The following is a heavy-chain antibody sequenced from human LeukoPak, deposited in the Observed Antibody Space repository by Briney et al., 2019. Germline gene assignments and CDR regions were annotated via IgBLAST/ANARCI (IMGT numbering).Heavy chain of an antibody. Sequence: GRSLRLSCAASGFTFSSYAMHWVRQAPGKGLEWVAVISYDGSNKYYADSVKGRFTISRDNSKNTLYLQMNSLRAEDTAVYYCARESLPTFYCSSTSCHFDYWGQGALVTVSS. J-gene: IGHJ4*02. D-gene: IGHD2-2*01. CDR2: ISYDGSNK. V-gene: IGHV3-30*01. CDR3: ARESLPTFYCSSTSCHFDY. CDR1: GFTFSSYA.